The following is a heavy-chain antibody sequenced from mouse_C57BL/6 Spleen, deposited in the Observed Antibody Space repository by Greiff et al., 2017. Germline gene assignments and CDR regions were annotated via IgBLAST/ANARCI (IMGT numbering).Heavy chain of an antibody. CDR3: ARRGDYYGSSYVPYAMDY. V-gene: IGHV1-54*01. CDR1: GYAFTNYL. D-gene: IGHD1-1*01. J-gene: IGHJ4*01. CDR2: INPGSGGT. Sequence: QVHVKQSGAELVRPGTSVKVSCKASGYAFTNYLIEWVKQRPGQGLEWIGVINPGSGGTNYNEKFKGKATLTADKSSSTAYMQLSSLTSEDSAVYFCARRGDYYGSSYVPYAMDYWGQGTSVTVSS.